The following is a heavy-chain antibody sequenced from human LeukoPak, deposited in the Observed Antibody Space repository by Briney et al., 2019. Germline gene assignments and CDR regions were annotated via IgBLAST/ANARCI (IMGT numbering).Heavy chain of an antibody. CDR3: ARTDISGWSRPLDC. CDR2: ISSDGSNK. D-gene: IGHD6-19*01. Sequence: GGSLRLSCAASGFTFSRYALHWVRQAPGKGLEWVAVISSDGSNKYYAGSVEGRFTISRDNYNNTLLLQMNSLRAEDTAVYYCARTDISGWSRPLDCWGQGTLVTVSS. V-gene: IGHV3-30-3*01. CDR1: GFTFSRYA. J-gene: IGHJ4*02.